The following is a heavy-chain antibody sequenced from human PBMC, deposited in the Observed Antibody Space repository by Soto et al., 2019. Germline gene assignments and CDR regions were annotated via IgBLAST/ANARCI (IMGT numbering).Heavy chain of an antibody. J-gene: IGHJ4*02. CDR3: VIGRYADSY. Sequence: QVQLVESGGGLVKPGGSLRLSCVASGFVFTDYYMSWIRQAPGKGLEWVSYISSSSGHTKYADSVKGRFTISRDNAKNSLYLQMNRLRDEDTAIYYCVIGRYADSYWGPGTLVTGFS. CDR1: GFVFTDYY. V-gene: IGHV3-11*05. CDR2: ISSSSGHT. D-gene: IGHD2-2*01.